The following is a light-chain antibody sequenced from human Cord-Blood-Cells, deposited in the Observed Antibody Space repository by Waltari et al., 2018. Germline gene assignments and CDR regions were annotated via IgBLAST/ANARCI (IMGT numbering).Light chain of an antibody. CDR3: CSYAGSWV. CDR1: SSDVGSYNL. CDR2: EGS. J-gene: IGLJ3*02. V-gene: IGLV2-23*01. Sequence: QSALTQPASVSGSPGQSITISCTGTSSDVGSYNLVSSYQQHPGKAPKLMFYEGSKRPSGVSNGFSGSKSGNTASLTIAGLQAEDEADYYCCSYAGSWVFGGGTKLTVL.